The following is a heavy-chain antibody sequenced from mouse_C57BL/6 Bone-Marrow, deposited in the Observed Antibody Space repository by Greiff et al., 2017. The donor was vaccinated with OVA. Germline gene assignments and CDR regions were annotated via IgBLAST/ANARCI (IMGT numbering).Heavy chain of an antibody. CDR1: GFTFSSYG. CDR3: ASLFSDGYAMCC. Sequence: EVQLVESGADLVKPGGSLKLSCEASGFTFSSYGMSWVRQTPDKGLEWVATISSGGSYTYYTDSVKGRFTISRDNAKNTVYLQMSSLKSEDTAMYYCASLFSDGYAMCCWGQGTSVTVSS. D-gene: IGHD6-1*01. CDR2: ISSGGSYT. V-gene: IGHV5-6*01. J-gene: IGHJ4*01.